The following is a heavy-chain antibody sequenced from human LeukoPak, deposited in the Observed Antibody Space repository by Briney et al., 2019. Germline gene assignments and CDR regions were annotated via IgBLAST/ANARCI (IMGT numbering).Heavy chain of an antibody. CDR2: SYYSGST. CDR1: GGSISSSSYD. J-gene: IGHJ4*02. V-gene: IGHV4-39*01. CDR3: ARPSPYYFDY. Sequence: PSETLSLTCTVSGGSISSSSYDWGWIRQPPGKGLDWIGSSYYSGSTYYNPSRKSRVTRSVDTSKNQFSLKLSSVTAAGMDVYYCARPSPYYFDYWGQGTLVTVSS.